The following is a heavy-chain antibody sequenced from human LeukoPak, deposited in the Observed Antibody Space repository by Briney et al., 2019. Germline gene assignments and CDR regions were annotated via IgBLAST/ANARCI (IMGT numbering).Heavy chain of an antibody. CDR2: IYTSGST. D-gene: IGHD6-13*01. V-gene: IGHV4-4*07. Sequence: SETLSLTCTGSGGSISSYYWSWIRQPAGKGLEWIGRIYTSGSTNYNPSLKSRVTMSVDTSKNQFSLKLSSVTAADTAVYYCARDPSGIAAAGTGFDYWGQGTLVAVSS. CDR3: ARDPSGIAAAGTGFDY. CDR1: GGSISSYY. J-gene: IGHJ4*02.